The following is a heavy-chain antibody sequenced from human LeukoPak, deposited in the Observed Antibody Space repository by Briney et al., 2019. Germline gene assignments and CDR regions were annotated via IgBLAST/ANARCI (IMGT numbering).Heavy chain of an antibody. J-gene: IGHJ4*02. Sequence: GGSLRLSCAASGFTFSSYAMTWVRQAPGKGLEWVSSISGSGGSTYYADSVKGRFTISRDNSKSTLYLQMNSLRAEDTAVYYCAKDLMLRPAAIFSYYWGQGTLVTVSS. CDR3: AKDLMLRPAAIFSYY. V-gene: IGHV3-23*01. D-gene: IGHD2-2*01. CDR2: ISGSGGST. CDR1: GFTFSSYA.